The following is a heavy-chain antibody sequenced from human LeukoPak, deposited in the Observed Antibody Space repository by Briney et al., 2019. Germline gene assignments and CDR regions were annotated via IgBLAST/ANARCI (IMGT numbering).Heavy chain of an antibody. V-gene: IGHV1-18*04. CDR2: IGAYNGNT. CDR1: GYTFTSYG. J-gene: IGHJ4*02. Sequence: ASVKVSCKASGYTFTSYGISWVRQAPGQGLEWMGWIGAYNGNTNYAQKLQGRVTMTTDTSTSTAYMELRSLRSDDTAVYYCARDYQILGYCSGGSCFPADYWGQGTLVTVSS. D-gene: IGHD2-15*01. CDR3: ARDYQILGYCSGGSCFPADY.